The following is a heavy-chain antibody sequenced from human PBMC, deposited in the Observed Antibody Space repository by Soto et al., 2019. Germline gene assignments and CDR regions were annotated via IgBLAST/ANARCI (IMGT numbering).Heavy chain of an antibody. J-gene: IGHJ2*01. D-gene: IGHD2-2*01. Sequence: QLQLQESGPGLVKPSETLSLTCTVSGGSISSSSYYWGWIRQPPGKGLEWIGSIYYSGSTYYNPSLKSRVTISVDTSKNQFSLKLSSVTAADTAVYYCARLGGYCISTSCYPGLSLWWYFDLWGRGTLVTVSS. CDR3: ARLGGYCISTSCYPGLSLWWYFDL. V-gene: IGHV4-39*01. CDR2: IYYSGST. CDR1: GGSISSSSYY.